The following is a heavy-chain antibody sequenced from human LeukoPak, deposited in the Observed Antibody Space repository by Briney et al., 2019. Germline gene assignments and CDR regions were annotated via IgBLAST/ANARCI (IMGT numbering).Heavy chain of an antibody. V-gene: IGHV4-34*01. Sequence: SETLSLTCAVYGGSFSGYYWSWIRQPPGKGLEWIGEINHSGSTNYNPSLKGRVTISVDTSKNQFSLKLSSVTAADTAVYYCARGIYTMVRGAIDYWGQGTLVTVSS. D-gene: IGHD3-10*01. CDR1: GGSFSGYY. CDR2: INHSGST. J-gene: IGHJ4*02. CDR3: ARGIYTMVRGAIDY.